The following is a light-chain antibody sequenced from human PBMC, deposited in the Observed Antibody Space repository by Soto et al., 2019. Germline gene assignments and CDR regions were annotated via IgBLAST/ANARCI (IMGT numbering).Light chain of an antibody. CDR3: QQYNNWPRGT. CDR1: QSVSSN. Sequence: EIVLTQSPATLSLSPGERATLSCRASQSVSSNLAWYQQKPGQAPRLLIYGASTRATGSPARFSGSRSGTEVPIPISSLQSEDFAVYYCQQYNNWPRGTFGQGTKVEIK. J-gene: IGKJ1*01. CDR2: GAS. V-gene: IGKV3-15*01.